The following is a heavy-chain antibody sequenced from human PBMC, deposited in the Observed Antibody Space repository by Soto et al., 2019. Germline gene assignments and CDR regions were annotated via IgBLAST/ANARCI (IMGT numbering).Heavy chain of an antibody. CDR3: AKDTRSSWYGGHHFDY. J-gene: IGHJ4*02. Sequence: GGSLRLSCAASGFTFSSYGMHWVRQAPGKGLEWVAVISYDGSNKYYADSVKGRFTISRDNSKNTLYLQMNSLRAEDTAVYYCAKDTRSSWYGGHHFDYWGQGTLVTVSS. V-gene: IGHV3-30*18. D-gene: IGHD6-13*01. CDR1: GFTFSSYG. CDR2: ISYDGSNK.